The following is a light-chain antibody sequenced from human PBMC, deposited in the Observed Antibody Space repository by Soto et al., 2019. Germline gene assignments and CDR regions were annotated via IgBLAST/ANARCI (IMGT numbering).Light chain of an antibody. CDR1: QSVSSN. V-gene: IGKV3-15*01. CDR2: GAS. J-gene: IGKJ4*01. Sequence: EIVMTQSPVTVSMSPGERANLSCRASQSVSSNLAWYQQKPGQAPRLLIYGASTRASGIPARFSGSGSGTEFSLTISSLQSEDFAVYYCQQYNDWPPLTFGGGTKVEIK. CDR3: QQYNDWPPLT.